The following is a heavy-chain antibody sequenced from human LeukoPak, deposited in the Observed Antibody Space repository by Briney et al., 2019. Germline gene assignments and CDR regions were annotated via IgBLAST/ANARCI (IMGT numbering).Heavy chain of an antibody. CDR1: GDSISWGYY. Sequence: SETLSLTCTVSGDSISWGYYWGWIRQPPGKGLEWLGYIYDSGSTYYNPPLRGRVTISVDTSKNQFSLWLSSVTATDTAVFYCVRAAHSSGWYGFFDSWGQGTLVTVSS. J-gene: IGHJ4*02. V-gene: IGHV4-38-2*02. CDR3: VRAAHSSGWYGFFDS. D-gene: IGHD6-19*01. CDR2: IYDSGST.